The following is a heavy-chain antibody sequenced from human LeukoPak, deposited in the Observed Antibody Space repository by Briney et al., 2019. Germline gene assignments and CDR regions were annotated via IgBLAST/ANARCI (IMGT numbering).Heavy chain of an antibody. CDR2: IYYSGST. J-gene: IGHJ4*02. Sequence: TSSETLSLTCTVSGGSISSYYWSWIRQPPGKGLEWIGYIYYSGSTNYNPSLKSRVTISVDTSKNQFSLKLSSVTAADTAVYYCAREQAGAKFDYWGQGTLVTVSS. CDR3: AREQAGAKFDY. V-gene: IGHV4-59*01. CDR1: GGSISSYY. D-gene: IGHD1-14*01.